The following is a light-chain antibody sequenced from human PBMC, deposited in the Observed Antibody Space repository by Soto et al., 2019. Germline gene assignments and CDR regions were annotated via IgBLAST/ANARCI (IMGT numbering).Light chain of an antibody. CDR2: AAS. Sequence: TQSPSSLSASLGDRVTLTCRATQSISSYLTWYQQKPGQAPKLLIYAASSLQSGGPSRCSGSGAGTDFALTTSSRIPADFETYYCQQSYSTHITFGQGTRLEIK. CDR1: QSISSY. V-gene: IGKV1-39*01. CDR3: QQSYSTHIT. J-gene: IGKJ5*01.